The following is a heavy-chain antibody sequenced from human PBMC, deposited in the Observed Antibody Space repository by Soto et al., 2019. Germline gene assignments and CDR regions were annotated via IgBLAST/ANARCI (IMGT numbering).Heavy chain of an antibody. J-gene: IGHJ6*01. V-gene: IGHV3-23*01. CDR1: GFTFSSYA. Sequence: EVQLLESGGGLVQPGGSLRLSCAASGFTFSSYAMSWVRQAPGKGLAWVSIINGTGGSTYYADSVKGRFPISRDNSSTAPNLQMSSLRAGATSLYYCAKGYCSTTSCPYYYFDGMDVWGRGPAVTVSS. CDR3: AKGYCSTTSCPYYYFDGMDV. CDR2: INGTGGST. D-gene: IGHD2-2*01.